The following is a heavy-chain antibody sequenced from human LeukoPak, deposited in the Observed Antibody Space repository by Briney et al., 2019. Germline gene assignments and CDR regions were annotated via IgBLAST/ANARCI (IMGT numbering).Heavy chain of an antibody. V-gene: IGHV1-8*02. CDR2: MNPNSGNT. CDR3: ARQHDAFDI. Sequence: ASVNVSCKASGYTFTGYYMHWVRQAPGQGLEWMGWMNPNSGNTGYAQKFQGRVTMTRNTSISTAYMELSSLRSEDTAVYYCARQHDAFDIWGQGTMVTVSS. CDR1: GYTFTGYY. J-gene: IGHJ3*02.